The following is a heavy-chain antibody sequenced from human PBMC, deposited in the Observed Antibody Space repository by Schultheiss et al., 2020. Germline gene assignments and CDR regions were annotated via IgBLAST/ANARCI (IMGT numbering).Heavy chain of an antibody. CDR3: AKGNVRTWYLAY. CDR2: ISAGGGTT. CDR1: GFTFDDYA. D-gene: IGHD1-14*01. J-gene: IGHJ4*02. V-gene: IGHV3-23*01. Sequence: GESLKISCAVSGFTFDDYAMNWVRQAPGKGPEWVSGISAGGGTTYYADSVKGRFTISRDNAKNSLYLQMSSLRAEDTAAYYCAKGNVRTWYLAYWGQGTLVTVSS.